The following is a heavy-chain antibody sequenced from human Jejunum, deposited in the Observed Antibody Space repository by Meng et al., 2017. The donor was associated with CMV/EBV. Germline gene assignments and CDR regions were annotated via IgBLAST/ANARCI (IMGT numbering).Heavy chain of an antibody. Sequence: KASGGTFSSYAISWVRQAPGQGLEWMGGIIPIFGTANYAQKFQGRVTITTDESTSTAYMELSSLRSEDTAVYYCARGFRSYVDYFDYWGQGTLVTVSS. CDR2: IIPIFGTA. V-gene: IGHV1-69*05. CDR1: GGTFSSYA. J-gene: IGHJ4*02. CDR3: ARGFRSYVDYFDY. D-gene: IGHD1-26*01.